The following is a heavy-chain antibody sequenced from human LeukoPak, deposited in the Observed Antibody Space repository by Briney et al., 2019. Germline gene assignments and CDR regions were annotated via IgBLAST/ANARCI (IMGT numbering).Heavy chain of an antibody. CDR1: GGTFSSYT. J-gene: IGHJ3*02. D-gene: IGHD1-26*01. Sequence: GSSVKVSCKASGGTFSSYTISWVRQAPGQGLEWMGRIIPILGIANYAQKFQGRVTITADKSTSTAYMELSSLRSEDTAVYYCARVRRNGARVVGEAFGIWGQGTMVTVSS. CDR3: ARVRRNGARVVGEAFGI. V-gene: IGHV1-69*02. CDR2: IIPILGIA.